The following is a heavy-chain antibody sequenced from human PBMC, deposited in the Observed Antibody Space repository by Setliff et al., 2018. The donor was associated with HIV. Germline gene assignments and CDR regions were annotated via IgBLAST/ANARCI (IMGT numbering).Heavy chain of an antibody. CDR3: ASGKGVRGVIIRGGLDV. Sequence: GASVKVSCKASGYTFTSYDINWVRQATGQGLEWMGWMNPNSGNTGYAQKFQGRLTMTRNTSISTAYMELSSLTSEDTAVYYCASGKGVRGVIIRGGLDVWGKGTTVTVSS. CDR1: GYTFTSYD. CDR2: MNPNSGNT. D-gene: IGHD3-10*01. V-gene: IGHV1-8*02. J-gene: IGHJ6*04.